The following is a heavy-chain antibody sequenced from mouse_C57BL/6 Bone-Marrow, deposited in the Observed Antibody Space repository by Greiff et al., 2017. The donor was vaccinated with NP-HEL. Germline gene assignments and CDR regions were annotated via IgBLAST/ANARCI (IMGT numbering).Heavy chain of an antibody. V-gene: IGHV1-59*01. J-gene: IGHJ1*03. Sequence: QVQLQQPGAELVRPGTSVKLSCKASGYTFTSYWMHWVKQRPGQGLEWIGVIDPSDSYTNYNQKFKGKATLTVDTSSSTAYMQLSSLTSEDSAVYYCARCKFCYWYFDVWGTGTTVTVSS. CDR1: GYTFTSYW. CDR3: ARCKFCYWYFDV. CDR2: IDPSDSYT.